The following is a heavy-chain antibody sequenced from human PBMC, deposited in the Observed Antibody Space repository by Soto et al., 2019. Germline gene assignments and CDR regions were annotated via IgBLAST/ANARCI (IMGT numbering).Heavy chain of an antibody. CDR1: GFTFSSYA. Sequence: EVQLLESGGGLVQPGGSLRLSCAASGFTFSSYAMSWVRHAPGKGLEWVSAISGSGGCTYYADSVKGRFTISRDNSKNKLYLQMNSLRAEDTAVYYCAKGRDIGATVGGWFDPWGQGTLVTVSS. D-gene: IGHD5-12*01. V-gene: IGHV3-23*01. J-gene: IGHJ5*02. CDR2: ISGSGGCT. CDR3: AKGRDIGATVGGWFDP.